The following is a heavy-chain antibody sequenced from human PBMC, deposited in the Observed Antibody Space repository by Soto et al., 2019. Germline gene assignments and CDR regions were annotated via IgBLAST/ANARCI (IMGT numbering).Heavy chain of an antibody. CDR2: ISSNVVTT. J-gene: IGHJ4*02. Sequence: PGGYLGLSCAASGFTFSNYAMSWVRHALGKGLEWVSAISSNVVTTYYADSVKGRLTVSRDNSKSTLYLQLNILRDEDTAIYYFANLGWSQVPGNVDYRGRGTLVPVSS. CDR3: ANLGWSQVPGNVDY. CDR1: GFTFSNYA. D-gene: IGHD1-1*01. V-gene: IGHV3-23*01.